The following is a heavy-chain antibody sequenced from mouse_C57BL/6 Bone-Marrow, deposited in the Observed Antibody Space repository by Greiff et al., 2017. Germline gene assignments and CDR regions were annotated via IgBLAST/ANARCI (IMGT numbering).Heavy chain of an antibody. V-gene: IGHV1-81*01. J-gene: IGHJ2*01. D-gene: IGHD6-5*01. Sequence: QVQLQQSGAELARPGASVKLSCKASGYTFTSYGISWVKQRTGQGLEWIGEIYPRRGNTYYNEKFKGKATLTADKSSSTAYMELRSLTSEDSAVYFCARDAYNYFDYWGQGTTLTVSS. CDR1: GYTFTSYG. CDR2: IYPRRGNT. CDR3: ARDAYNYFDY.